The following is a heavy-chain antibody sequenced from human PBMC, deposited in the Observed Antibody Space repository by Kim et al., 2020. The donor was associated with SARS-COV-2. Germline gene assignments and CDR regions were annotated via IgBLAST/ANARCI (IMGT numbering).Heavy chain of an antibody. CDR3: ARGAYVTHTGDAFDI. J-gene: IGHJ3*02. D-gene: IGHD3-16*01. Sequence: GGSLRLSCAASGFTFSSYAMHWVRQAPGKGLEWVAVISYDGSNKYYADSVKGRFTIPRDNSKNTLYLQMNSLRAEDTAVYYCARGAYVTHTGDAFDIWGQGTMVTVSS. CDR1: GFTFSSYA. V-gene: IGHV3-30*04. CDR2: ISYDGSNK.